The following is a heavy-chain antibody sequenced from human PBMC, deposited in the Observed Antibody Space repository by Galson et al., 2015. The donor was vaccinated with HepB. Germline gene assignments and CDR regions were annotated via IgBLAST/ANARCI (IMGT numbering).Heavy chain of an antibody. V-gene: IGHV3-49*04. CDR3: IPQLLRYFDWPTSDY. J-gene: IGHJ4*02. D-gene: IGHD3-9*01. CDR1: GFTFGDYA. CDR2: IRSKAYGGTT. Sequence: SLRLSCAASGFTFGDYAMSWVRQAPGKGLEWVGFIRSKAYGGTTEYAASVKGRFTISRDDSKSIAYLQMNSLKTEDTAVYYCIPQLLRYFDWPTSDYWGQGTLVTVSS.